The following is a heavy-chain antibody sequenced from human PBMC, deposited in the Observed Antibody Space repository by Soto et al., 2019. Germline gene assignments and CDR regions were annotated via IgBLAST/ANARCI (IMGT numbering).Heavy chain of an antibody. Sequence: SETLSLTCKVSGGSISGTSSYWGWIRQPPGKGLEWIASIYYNGNAHYNPSLKSRVGISGDTSRNQFSLRLSSVTAADTAVYYCANLDMITFGVVLGPNDEFDVWGQGILVT. D-gene: IGHD3-16*01. CDR1: GGSISGTSSY. CDR2: IYYNGNA. J-gene: IGHJ3*01. CDR3: ANLDMITFGVVLGPNDEFDV. V-gene: IGHV4-39*07.